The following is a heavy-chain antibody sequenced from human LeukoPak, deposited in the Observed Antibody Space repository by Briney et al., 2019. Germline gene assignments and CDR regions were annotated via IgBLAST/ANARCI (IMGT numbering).Heavy chain of an antibody. CDR3: AKDISRYSYGYYFDY. V-gene: IGHV3-21*04. CDR1: GFTFSSYS. D-gene: IGHD5-18*01. CDR2: ISSSSSYI. J-gene: IGHJ4*02. Sequence: GGSLRLSCAASGFTFSSYSMNWFRQAPGKGLEWVSSISSSSSYIYYADSVKGRFTISRDNAKNSLYLQMNSLRAEDTALYYCAKDISRYSYGYYFDYWGQGTLVTVSS.